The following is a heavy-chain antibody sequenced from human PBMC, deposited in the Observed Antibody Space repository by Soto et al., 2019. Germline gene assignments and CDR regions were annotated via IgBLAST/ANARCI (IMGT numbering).Heavy chain of an antibody. CDR2: ISSGSSAI. Sequence: AGSLRLSCAASGFTFSDYSMNWVRQAPGKGLEWVAYISSGSSAIYYADSVKGRFTISRDNVKNSLYLQMNSLRDEDTAVYYCARDTPFDSWGQGTLVTVSS. CDR3: ARDTPFDS. CDR1: GFTFSDYS. J-gene: IGHJ4*02. V-gene: IGHV3-48*02.